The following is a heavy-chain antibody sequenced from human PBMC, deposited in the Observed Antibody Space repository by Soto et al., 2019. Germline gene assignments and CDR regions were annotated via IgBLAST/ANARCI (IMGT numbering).Heavy chain of an antibody. D-gene: IGHD3-10*01. CDR1: GLSLSTSGEA. CDR3: AHYVSASPAGWFDP. V-gene: IGHV2-5*02. Sequence: QITLKESGPTLVKPTQTLTLTCSFSGLSLSTSGEAVGWIRQPPGKALEWLALIYWDDDKFFNPTLKTRLTITKETSKNQVVLKLTNMDPVDPATYSCAHYVSASPAGWFDPWGQGVLVTVSS. J-gene: IGHJ5*02. CDR2: IYWDDDK.